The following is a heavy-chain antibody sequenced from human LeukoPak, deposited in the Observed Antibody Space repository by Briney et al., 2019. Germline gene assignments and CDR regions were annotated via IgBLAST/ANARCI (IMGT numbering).Heavy chain of an antibody. Sequence: SETLSLTCTVSGGSVSSSSYYWGWIRQPPGKGLEWFGSIYYSGSTYYNPSLKSRVTISVYTSKNQFSLELSSVTAADTAVYYCASLSGSYFQDAFHIWGQGTMVTVSS. V-gene: IGHV4-39*01. CDR3: ASLSGSYFQDAFHI. CDR1: GGSVSSSSYY. CDR2: IYYSGST. J-gene: IGHJ3*02. D-gene: IGHD1-26*01.